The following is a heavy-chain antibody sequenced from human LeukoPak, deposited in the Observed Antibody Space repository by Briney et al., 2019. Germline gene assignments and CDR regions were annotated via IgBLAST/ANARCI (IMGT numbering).Heavy chain of an antibody. Sequence: PSETLSLTCTVSGGSISSSRYYWGWIRQPPGKGLEWIGSIYYSGSTYYNPSLKSRVTISVDTSKNQFSLKLSSVTAADTAVYYCARLWQNWFDPWGQGTLVTVSS. J-gene: IGHJ5*02. CDR1: GGSISSSRYY. CDR3: ARLWQNWFDP. CDR2: IYYSGST. V-gene: IGHV4-39*01.